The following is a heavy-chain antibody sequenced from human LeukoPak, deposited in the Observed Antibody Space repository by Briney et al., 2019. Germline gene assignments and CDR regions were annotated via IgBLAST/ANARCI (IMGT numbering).Heavy chain of an antibody. D-gene: IGHD3-10*01. CDR3: ARESLGSPFYGSGTVY. Sequence: GASVKVSCKASGYTFTSYGITWVRQAPGQGLEWMGCISAYNGNTDYAQKSQGRVTMTTDTSTSTAYMELRSLRPDDTAVYYCARESLGSPFYGSGTVYWGQGTLVTVSS. CDR1: GYTFTSYG. V-gene: IGHV1-18*01. J-gene: IGHJ4*02. CDR2: ISAYNGNT.